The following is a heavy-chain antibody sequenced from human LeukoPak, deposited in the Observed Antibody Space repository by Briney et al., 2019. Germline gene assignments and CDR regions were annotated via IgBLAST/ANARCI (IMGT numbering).Heavy chain of an antibody. CDR1: GFISSSYW. Sequence: GGSMRLSCGASGFISSSYWMHWVRQPPGKGLVYIACINTDGFSTNYADSVKGRFTISRDNAKNTLYLQMNSLRAEDTAVYYCARSRTYGDYGRGLDYWGQGTLVTVSS. V-gene: IGHV3-74*01. J-gene: IGHJ4*02. D-gene: IGHD4-17*01. CDR2: INTDGFST. CDR3: ARSRTYGDYGRGLDY.